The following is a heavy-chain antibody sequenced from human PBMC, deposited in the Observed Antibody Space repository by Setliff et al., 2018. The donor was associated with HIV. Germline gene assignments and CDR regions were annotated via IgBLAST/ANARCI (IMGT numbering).Heavy chain of an antibody. J-gene: IGHJ6*01. CDR2: IHYSGST. CDR3: ARDNSYYYGSGSHYWYGMDV. V-gene: IGHV4-39*02. CDR1: GGFIKNSNYY. Sequence: SETLSLTCTVYGGFIKNSNYYWGWIRQPPGKGLEWIGNIHYSGSTYYNPSLKSRVTISVDTSKNQFSLKLSSVTAADTAVYYCARDNSYYYGSGSHYWYGMDVWGQGTTVTVSS. D-gene: IGHD3-10*01.